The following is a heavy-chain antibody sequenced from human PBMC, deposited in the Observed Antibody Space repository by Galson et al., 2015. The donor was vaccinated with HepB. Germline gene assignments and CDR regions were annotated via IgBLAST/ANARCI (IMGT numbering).Heavy chain of an antibody. J-gene: IGHJ5*02. Sequence: QSGAEVKKPGESLKISCKASGYSFTNYWIGWVRQVPGKGLDWMGIIYPGNSNTQYSPSFQGQVTISADKSINTAYLQWSSLKASDTAIYYCARRISANWFDPWGQGTLVTVSS. CDR1: GYSFTNYW. CDR3: ARRISANWFDP. CDR2: IYPGNSNT. V-gene: IGHV5-51*01. D-gene: IGHD6-25*01.